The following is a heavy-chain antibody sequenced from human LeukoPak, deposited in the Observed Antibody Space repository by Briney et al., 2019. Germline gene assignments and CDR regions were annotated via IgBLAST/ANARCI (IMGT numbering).Heavy chain of an antibody. D-gene: IGHD1-1*01. V-gene: IGHV2-5*02. CDR2: IYWDDDK. CDR3: AHRREFSNTWNWANFDY. CDR1: GFSITTSGVG. J-gene: IGHJ4*02. Sequence: SGPTLVNPTQSRTLTCSFSGFSITTSGVGVGWIRQPPGKALEWLALIYWDDDKRYSPSLRSRLTITKDTSRNQVVLTMTNMDPVDTATYYCAHRREFSNTWNWANFDYWGQGILVTVSS.